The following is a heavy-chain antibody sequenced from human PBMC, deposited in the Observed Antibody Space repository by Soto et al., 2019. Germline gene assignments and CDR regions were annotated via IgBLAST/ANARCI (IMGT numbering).Heavy chain of an antibody. CDR1: GGSISSGGYS. CDR3: ARGRFSYGMDV. V-gene: IGHV4-30-2*01. Sequence: SETLSLTCAVSGGSISSGGYSWSWIRQPPGKGLEWVGYIYHSGSTYYNPSLKSRVTISVDRSKNQFSLKLSSVTAADTAVYYCARGRFSYGMDVWGQGTTVTVSS. J-gene: IGHJ6*02. CDR2: IYHSGST. D-gene: IGHD3-10*01.